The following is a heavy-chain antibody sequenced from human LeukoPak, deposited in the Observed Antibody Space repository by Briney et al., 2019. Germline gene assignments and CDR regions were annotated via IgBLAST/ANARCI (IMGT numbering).Heavy chain of an antibody. CDR1: GFTFSDYW. CDR2: IKQHGSEK. D-gene: IGHD2-2*01. Sequence: GGSLRLSCVASGFTFSDYWMTWVRQAPGKGLEWVANIKQHGSEKNYVDSVKGRFTISRDNAKNSLYLQMNSLRVEDTAVYYCARAPTVLVGYCSSSSCQADYWGQGTLVTVPS. J-gene: IGHJ4*02. CDR3: ARAPTVLVGYCSSSSCQADY. V-gene: IGHV3-7*01.